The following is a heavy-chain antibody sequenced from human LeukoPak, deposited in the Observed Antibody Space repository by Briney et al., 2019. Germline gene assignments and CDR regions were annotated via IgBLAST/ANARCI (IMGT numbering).Heavy chain of an antibody. CDR1: GYTFTSYD. J-gene: IGHJ4*02. Sequence: ASVKVSCKASGYTFTSYDINWVRQATGQGLEWMGWINPNSGGTNYAQKFQGRVTMTRDTSISTAYMELSRLRSDDTAVYYCARTKQPISTYGDHPYANPFDYWGQGTLVTVSS. CDR2: INPNSGGT. V-gene: IGHV1-2*02. D-gene: IGHD4-17*01. CDR3: ARTKQPISTYGDHPYANPFDY.